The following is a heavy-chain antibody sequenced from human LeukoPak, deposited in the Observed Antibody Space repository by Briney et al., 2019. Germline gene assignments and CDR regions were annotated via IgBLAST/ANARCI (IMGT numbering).Heavy chain of an antibody. CDR3: ARDRGYEKGFDS. CDR2: IYDSGNT. CDR1: GGSIRTYY. J-gene: IGHJ5*01. Sequence: SETLSLTCTVSGGSIRTYYWNWIRQPPGKGLEWIGYIYDSGNTNRNPSLKSRVTLSVDMSKNQFSLKLSSVTAADTAVYYCARDRGYEKGFDSWGQGIQVTVSS. V-gene: IGHV4-59*01. D-gene: IGHD5-12*01.